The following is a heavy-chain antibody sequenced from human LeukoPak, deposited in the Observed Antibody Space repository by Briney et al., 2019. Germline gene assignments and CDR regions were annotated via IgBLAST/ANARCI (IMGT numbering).Heavy chain of an antibody. CDR1: GFTFSGYS. D-gene: IGHD1-26*01. J-gene: IGHJ4*02. V-gene: IGHV3-21*01. CDR2: FGTRSTSI. CDR3: ARDEWELLPFDY. Sequence: GGSLRLSCTASGFTFSGYSMNWIRQAPGKGLEWVSSFGTRSTSIYHAGSVKGRFAISRDNAKNSLYLQMNSLRAEDTAVYYCARDEWELLPFDYWGQGTLVTVSS.